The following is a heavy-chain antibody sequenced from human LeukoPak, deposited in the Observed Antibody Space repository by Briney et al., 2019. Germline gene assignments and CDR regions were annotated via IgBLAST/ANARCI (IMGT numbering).Heavy chain of an antibody. Sequence: SETLSLTCAVSGGSISSSRWWSWVRQPPGKGLEWSGEISHSGSTNYNPSLKSRVTISVDRSKNQFSLTLNSVTAADTAVYYCAAGGPADYRSIHDYGMDFWGRGTTVTVSS. D-gene: IGHD4-11*01. V-gene: IGHV4-4*02. CDR3: AAGGPADYRSIHDYGMDF. J-gene: IGHJ6*04. CDR1: GGSISSSRW. CDR2: ISHSGST.